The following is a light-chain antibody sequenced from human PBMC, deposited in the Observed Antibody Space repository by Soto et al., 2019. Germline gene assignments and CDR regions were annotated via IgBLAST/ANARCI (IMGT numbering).Light chain of an antibody. V-gene: IGLV2-14*01. J-gene: IGLJ2*01. CDR1: SSDIGGYDY. CDR3: SSYTTINTLVI. Sequence: QSALTQPASVSGSPGQSITISCTGSSSDIGGYDYVSWYQQHPGKAPKLIIYDVTNRPSGVSNRFSGSKSGNTASLTISGLQAEDESDYYCSSYTTINTLVIFGGGTKVTVL. CDR2: DVT.